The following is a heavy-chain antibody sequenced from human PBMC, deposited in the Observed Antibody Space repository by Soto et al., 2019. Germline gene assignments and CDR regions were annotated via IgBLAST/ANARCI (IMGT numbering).Heavy chain of an antibody. CDR2: INHSGST. Sequence: QVQLQQWGAGLLKPSETLSLTCAVYGGSFSGYYWNWVRHPPGKGLVWIGEINHSGSTNYNPSIKSQVTVSVDTSKNQFSQKLSSVTAADTAVYYCARLKTNYGRDVRGQGTTVTVSS. CDR3: ARLKTNYGRDV. D-gene: IGHD4-17*01. V-gene: IGHV4-34*01. J-gene: IGHJ6*02. CDR1: GGSFSGYY.